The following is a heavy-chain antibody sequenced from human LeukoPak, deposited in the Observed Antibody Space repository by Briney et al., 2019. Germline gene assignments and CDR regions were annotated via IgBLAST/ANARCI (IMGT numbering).Heavy chain of an antibody. D-gene: IGHD6-19*01. V-gene: IGHV4-4*07. CDR1: GGSISSYY. CDR2: IYTSGST. Sequence: PSETLSLTCTVSGGSISSYYCSWIRQPEGQGLELIGRIYTSGSTNTNPSLKSRVTMSVDTSKNQFSLKLSSVTAADTAVYYCARDIAVAGTGAFDIWGQGTMVTVSS. CDR3: ARDIAVAGTGAFDI. J-gene: IGHJ3*02.